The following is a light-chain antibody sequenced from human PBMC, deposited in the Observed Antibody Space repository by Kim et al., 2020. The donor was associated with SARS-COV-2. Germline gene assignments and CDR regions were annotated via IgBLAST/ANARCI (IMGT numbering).Light chain of an antibody. V-gene: IGKV3-20*01. CDR1: LGIGT. CDR2: GAS. J-gene: IGKJ1*01. Sequence: LPPSEKATLAWRASLGIGTLGWGHQRTGQAPRLLIYGASIGATGIPERLRGSVSGTDFTLTISRLGPENFAVYYSQNCNTAQRTFGQGTKVDIK. CDR3: QNCNTAQRT.